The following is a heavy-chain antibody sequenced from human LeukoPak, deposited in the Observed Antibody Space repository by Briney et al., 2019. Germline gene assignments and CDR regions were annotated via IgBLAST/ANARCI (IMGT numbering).Heavy chain of an antibody. CDR1: GFTVSSNY. D-gene: IGHD3-22*01. Sequence: GGSLRLSCAASGFTVSSNYMSWVRQAPGKGLEWVSAIYSGGSTYYADSVKGRFTISRHNSKSTLYLQMNSLRAEDTAVYYCARARGSSGYYLDYWGQGTLVTVSS. V-gene: IGHV3-53*04. CDR2: IYSGGST. CDR3: ARARGSSGYYLDY. J-gene: IGHJ4*02.